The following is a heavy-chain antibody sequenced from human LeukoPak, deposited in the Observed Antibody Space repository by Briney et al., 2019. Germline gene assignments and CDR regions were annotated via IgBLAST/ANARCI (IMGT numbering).Heavy chain of an antibody. J-gene: IGHJ4*02. Sequence: SETLSLTCTVSGGSISSGSYYWSWIRQPAGEGLEWIGRIYTSGSTNYNPSLKSRVTISVDTSKNQFSLKLSSVTAADTAVYYCARGSSSGDYWGQGTLVTVSS. CDR3: ARGSSSGDY. CDR1: GGSISSGSYY. V-gene: IGHV4-61*02. CDR2: IYTSGST. D-gene: IGHD6-13*01.